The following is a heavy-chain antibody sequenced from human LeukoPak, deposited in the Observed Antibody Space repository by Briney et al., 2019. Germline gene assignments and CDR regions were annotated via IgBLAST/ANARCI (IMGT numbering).Heavy chain of an antibody. D-gene: IGHD1-7*01. V-gene: IGHV4-4*07. CDR1: GGSISSYY. J-gene: IGHJ5*02. CDR2: IYTSGST. Sequence: PSETLSLTCTVSGGSISSYYWSWIRQPAGKGLEWIGRIYTSGSTNYNPSLKSRVTMSVGTSKNQFSLKLSSVTAADTAVYYCARDVLELPLGYYWFDPWGQGTLVTASS. CDR3: ARDVLELPLGYYWFDP.